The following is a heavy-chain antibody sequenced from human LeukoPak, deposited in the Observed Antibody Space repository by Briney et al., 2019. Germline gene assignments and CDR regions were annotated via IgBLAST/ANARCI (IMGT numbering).Heavy chain of an antibody. V-gene: IGHV3-30*02. Sequence: GGSLRLSCAASGFTFSSYGMHWVRQAPGKGLEWVAFIHYDGSNKYYADSVKGRFTISRDNSKNTLYLQMNSLRAEDTAVYYCAKRSGSYRSFDYWGQGTLVTVSS. CDR1: GFTFSSYG. D-gene: IGHD3-10*01. CDR3: AKRSGSYRSFDY. J-gene: IGHJ4*02. CDR2: IHYDGSNK.